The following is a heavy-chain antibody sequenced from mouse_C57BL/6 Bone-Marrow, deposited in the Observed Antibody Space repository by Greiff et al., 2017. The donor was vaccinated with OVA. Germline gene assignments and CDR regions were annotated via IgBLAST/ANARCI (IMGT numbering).Heavy chain of an antibody. J-gene: IGHJ1*03. D-gene: IGHD1-1*01. CDR2: IRRKSNTYAT. CDR3: VTQFIATVVAKYIDV. Sequence: KGLEWVARIRRKSNTYATYYADSVKDRFTISRDDSESMLYLQMNNLKTEDTAMYYCVTQFIATVVAKYIDVWGTGTTVTVSS. V-gene: IGHV10-1*01.